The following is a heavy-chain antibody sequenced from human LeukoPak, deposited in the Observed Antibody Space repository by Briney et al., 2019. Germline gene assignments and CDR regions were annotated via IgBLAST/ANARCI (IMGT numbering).Heavy chain of an antibody. Sequence: SETLSLTCTVSGGSISSSSYYWGWIRQPPGKGLEWIGSIYYSGSTYHNPSLKSRVTISVDTSKNQFSLKLSSVTAADTAVYYCARVVTQLWSLSYYYYMDVWGKGTTVTVSS. D-gene: IGHD2/OR15-2a*01. J-gene: IGHJ6*03. CDR1: GGSISSSSYY. V-gene: IGHV4-39*07. CDR2: IYYSGST. CDR3: ARVVTQLWSLSYYYYMDV.